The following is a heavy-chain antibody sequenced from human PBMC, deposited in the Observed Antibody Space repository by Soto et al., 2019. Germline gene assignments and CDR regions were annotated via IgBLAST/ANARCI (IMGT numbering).Heavy chain of an antibody. CDR1: GFTFSSYG. Sequence: GGSLRLSCAASGFTFSSYGMHWVRQAPGKGLEWVAVISYDGSNKYYADSVKGRFTISRDNSKNTLYLQMNSLRAEDTAVYYCAKVVERGHRYGYNYSGMDVWGQGNTVTVSS. J-gene: IGHJ6*02. V-gene: IGHV3-30*18. CDR2: ISYDGSNK. D-gene: IGHD5-18*01. CDR3: AKVVERGHRYGYNYSGMDV.